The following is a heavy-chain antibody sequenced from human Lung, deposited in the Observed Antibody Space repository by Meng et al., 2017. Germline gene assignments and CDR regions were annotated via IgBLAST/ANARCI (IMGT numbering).Heavy chain of an antibody. Sequence: VPLQWSCPGLVKPSETLSLTCTVSGDSVSSGGYYWIWIRQPPGKGLEWIGYVYFSCSTNYNPSLKSRVTISLDTSKNQFSLKLNSVTAADTAVYYCARGCTVVNLGYWGPGTLVTVSS. CDR2: VYFSCST. J-gene: IGHJ4*02. V-gene: IGHV4-61*08. CDR1: GDSVSSGGYY. D-gene: IGHD4-23*01. CDR3: ARGCTVVNLGY.